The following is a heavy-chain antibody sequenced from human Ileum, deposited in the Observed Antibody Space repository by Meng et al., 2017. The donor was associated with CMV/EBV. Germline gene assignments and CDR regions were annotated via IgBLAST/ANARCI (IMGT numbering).Heavy chain of an antibody. CDR2: IHPTGTT. CDR1: GGSLTSYY. CDR3: ARAAARGVPVDL. Sequence: PRQECGPRLLPPSETLSLTCTVTGGSLTSYYWTWIRQPAGKGLEWIGRIHPTGTTDDNPSLRSRVSMSLDKSKNQFSLKLTSVTAADTAVYYCARAAARGVPVDLWGQGTLVTVSS. J-gene: IGHJ5*02. D-gene: IGHD3-10*01. V-gene: IGHV4-4*07.